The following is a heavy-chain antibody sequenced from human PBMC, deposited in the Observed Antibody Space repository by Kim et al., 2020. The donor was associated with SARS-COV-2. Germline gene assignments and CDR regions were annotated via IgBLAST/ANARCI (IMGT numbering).Heavy chain of an antibody. CDR3: ARTSSDWGFDH. V-gene: IGHV3-7*03. CDR1: EITFSSFW. CDR2: IKKDGSEK. D-gene: IGHD6-19*01. Sequence: GGSLRLSCEAAEITFSSFWMTWVRQAPGKGLEWVASIKKDGSEKYYGDSVKGRFNISRDDSKNLLFLQMKYLSAEDTAVYYCARTSSDWGFDHWGQGTLVTVSS. J-gene: IGHJ4*02.